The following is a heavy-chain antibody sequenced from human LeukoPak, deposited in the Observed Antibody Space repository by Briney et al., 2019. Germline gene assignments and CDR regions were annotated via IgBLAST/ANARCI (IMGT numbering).Heavy chain of an antibody. CDR3: ARGITMVRGVIITIYYYMDV. CDR1: GFTFSSYG. J-gene: IGHJ6*03. V-gene: IGHV3-30*02. Sequence: PGGSLRLSCAASGFTFSSYGMHWVRQAPGKGLEWVAFIRYDGSNKYYADSVKGRFTISRDNSKNTLYLQMNSLRAEDTAVYYCARGITMVRGVIITIYYYMDVWGKGTTVTVSS. D-gene: IGHD3-10*01. CDR2: IRYDGSNK.